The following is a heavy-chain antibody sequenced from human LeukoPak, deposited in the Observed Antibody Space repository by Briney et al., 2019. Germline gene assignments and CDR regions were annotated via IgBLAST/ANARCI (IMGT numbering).Heavy chain of an antibody. Sequence: VSVKVSCKVSGYTLTELSMHWVRQAPGKGLEWMGGFDPEDGETIYAQKFQGRVTMTEDTSTDTAYMELSSLRSEDTAVYYCATVLPNHYYHQFDYWGQGTLVTVSS. J-gene: IGHJ4*02. V-gene: IGHV1-24*01. CDR1: GYTLTELS. D-gene: IGHD1-14*01. CDR3: ATVLPNHYYHQFDY. CDR2: FDPEDGET.